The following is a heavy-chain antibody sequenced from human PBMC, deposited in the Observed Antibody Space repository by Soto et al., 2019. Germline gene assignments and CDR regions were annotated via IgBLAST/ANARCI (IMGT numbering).Heavy chain of an antibody. CDR3: ARDPTANRASVYFDL. V-gene: IGHV1-18*04. D-gene: IGHD1-1*01. Sequence: QVRLVQSEGEVKKPGASVKVSCRASGYTFTNYDISWVRQVPGQGLEWMGWISTERDLTKYAQKFQGRVTMTTDTFTNTAYMELKSLRFDDAAVYYCARDPTANRASVYFDLWGRSTLVNVSS. J-gene: IGHJ2*01. CDR2: ISTERDLT. CDR1: GYTFTNYD.